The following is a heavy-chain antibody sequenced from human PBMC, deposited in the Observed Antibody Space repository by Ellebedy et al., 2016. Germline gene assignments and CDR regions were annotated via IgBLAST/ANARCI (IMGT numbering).Heavy chain of an antibody. V-gene: IGHV1-46*01. CDR2: INPSGGST. D-gene: IGHD6-19*01. CDR1: GYTFTSYY. CDR3: ARDQGIAVAPPDY. J-gene: IGHJ4*02. Sequence: ASVKVSXKASGYTFTSYYMHWVRQAPGQGLEWMGIINPSGGSTSYAQKFQGRVTMTRDTSTSTVYMELRSLRSDDTAVYYCARDQGIAVAPPDYWGQGTLVTVSS.